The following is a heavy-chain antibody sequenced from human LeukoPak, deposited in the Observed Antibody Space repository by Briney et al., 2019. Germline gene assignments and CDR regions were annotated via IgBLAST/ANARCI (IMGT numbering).Heavy chain of an antibody. V-gene: IGHV4-59*01. Sequence: TSETLSLTCTVSGGSMSSFYWSWIRQPQGKELEWIGYIYYSGNTNYNPSLKSRVTISVDTSKNQFSLKLSSVTAADTAVYYCARGAGWYVYWGQGTLVTVSS. CDR2: IYYSGNT. D-gene: IGHD6-19*01. J-gene: IGHJ4*02. CDR3: ARGAGWYVY. CDR1: GGSMSSFY.